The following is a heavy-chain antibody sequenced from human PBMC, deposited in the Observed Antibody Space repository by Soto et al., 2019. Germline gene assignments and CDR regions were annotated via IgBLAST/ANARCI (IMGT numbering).Heavy chain of an antibody. J-gene: IGHJ6*02. CDR1: CYTFPSYG. D-gene: IGHD2-2*01. CDR2: ISAYKGNT. Sequence: SAEVSFRASCYTFPSYGISWVRQAPGQGLEWMGWISAYKGNTNYAQKLQGRVTMTTDTSTSTAYMELRSLRSDDTAVYYCARRGYCSSTSCYDYYYYGMDVWGQGATVTVSS. V-gene: IGHV1-18*04. CDR3: ARRGYCSSTSCYDYYYYGMDV.